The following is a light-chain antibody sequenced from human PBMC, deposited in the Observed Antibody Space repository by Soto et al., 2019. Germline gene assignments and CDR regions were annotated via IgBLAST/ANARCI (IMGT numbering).Light chain of an antibody. CDR2: DAS. V-gene: IGKV1-17*03. Sequence: DIQMTQSPSAMSASVGDRVTITCRASQGFSKYLAWFQQKPGKVPKRLIYDASSLQSGVPSRFSGSGSGTEFTLTISSLQPEDFATYYCLHHNSYPLTFGQGTKVEIK. J-gene: IGKJ1*01. CDR1: QGFSKY. CDR3: LHHNSYPLT.